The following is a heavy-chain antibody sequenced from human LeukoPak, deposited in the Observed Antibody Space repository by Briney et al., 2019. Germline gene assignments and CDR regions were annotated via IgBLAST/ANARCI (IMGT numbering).Heavy chain of an antibody. CDR1: GFTFSSYA. CDR3: AKPQAMIADFDY. CDR2: ISGRGGST. J-gene: IGHJ4*02. Sequence: GVLRLSCAASGFTFSSYAMSWVRQAPGKGLEWVSAISGRGGSTYYADSVKGRFTISRDNSKNTLYLQMNSLRAEDTAVYYCAKPQAMIADFDYWGQGTLVTVSS. D-gene: IGHD3-22*01. V-gene: IGHV3-23*01.